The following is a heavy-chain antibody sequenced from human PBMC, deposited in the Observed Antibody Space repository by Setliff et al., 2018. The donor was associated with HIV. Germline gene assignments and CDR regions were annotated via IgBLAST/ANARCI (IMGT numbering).Heavy chain of an antibody. D-gene: IGHD6-25*01. CDR2: INHSGTT. J-gene: IGHJ5*02. V-gene: IGHV4-34*01. CDR1: GGSFSAYY. Sequence: PSETLSLTCAVFGGSFSAYYWNWIRQTPGKGLEWIGEINHSGTTNYNPSLNSRVTISVDTSNKRFSLTLRSATAADTALYYCAREKFGSGSSVPEVRLFDPWGQGTLVTVSS. CDR3: AREKFGSGSSVPEVRLFDP.